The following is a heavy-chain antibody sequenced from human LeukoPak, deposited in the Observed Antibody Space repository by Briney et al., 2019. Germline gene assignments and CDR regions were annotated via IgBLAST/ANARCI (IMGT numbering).Heavy chain of an antibody. J-gene: IGHJ3*01. D-gene: IGHD3-22*01. CDR1: GYTFGAHY. CDR2: INPSAGDT. CDR3: ARGMYSSSESFDV. V-gene: IGHV1-2*02. Sequence: ASVRVSCKASGYTFGAHYIHWLRQAPGQGLEYMGWINPSAGDTRFTERSKGRVTLTRDTSTTTVYMELTRLTFGDTAVYFCARGMYSSSESFDVWGRETIVLVSS.